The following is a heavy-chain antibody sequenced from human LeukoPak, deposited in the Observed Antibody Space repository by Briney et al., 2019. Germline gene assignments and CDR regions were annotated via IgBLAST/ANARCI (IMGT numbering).Heavy chain of an antibody. CDR2: MNPNSGNT. D-gene: IGHD3-9*01. Sequence: ASVKVSCKASGYTFTSYDINWVRQATGQGLEWMGWMNPNSGNTGYAQKFQGRVTMARNTSISTAYMELSSLRSEDTAVYYCARTLRYFDWLSPASYWGQGTLVTVSS. V-gene: IGHV1-8*01. CDR1: GYTFTSYD. J-gene: IGHJ4*02. CDR3: ARTLRYFDWLSPASY.